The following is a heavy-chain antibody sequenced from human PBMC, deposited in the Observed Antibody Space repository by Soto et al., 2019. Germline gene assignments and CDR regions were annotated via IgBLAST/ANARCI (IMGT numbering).Heavy chain of an antibody. CDR2: IIPVLGVA. Sequence: QVQLVQSGAEVRKPGSSVKVSCKASGVTFSSYTISWVRQAPGQGLEWMGRIIPVLGVANYAPKFQGRLTINADEPTITSYMALGSPRSEGTALSYASWPINGDSDLSDFGGQGTVIPVSS. CDR1: GVTFSSYT. J-gene: IGHJ3*01. V-gene: IGHV1-69*02. CDR3: SWPINGDSDLSDF. D-gene: IGHD2-2*01.